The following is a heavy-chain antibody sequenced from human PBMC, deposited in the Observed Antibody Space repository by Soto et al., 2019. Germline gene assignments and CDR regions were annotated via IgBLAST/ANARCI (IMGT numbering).Heavy chain of an antibody. V-gene: IGHV4-59*01. D-gene: IGHD6-6*01. CDR1: GGSISSYY. CDR2: IYYSGST. Sequence: SETLSLTCTVSGGSISSYYWSWIRQPPGKGLEWIGYIYYSGSTNYNPSLKSRVTISVDTSKNQFSLKLSSVTAADTAVYYCAKPHSSSDAFDIWGQGTMVTVSS. CDR3: AKPHSSSDAFDI. J-gene: IGHJ3*02.